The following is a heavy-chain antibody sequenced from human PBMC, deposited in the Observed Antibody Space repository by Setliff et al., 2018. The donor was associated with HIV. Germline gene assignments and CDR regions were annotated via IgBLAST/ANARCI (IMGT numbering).Heavy chain of an antibody. CDR2: IGSGSSLK. CDR1: GFTFSSHS. Sequence: GALRLSCAASGFTFSSHSMDWVRQAPGKGLEWVSYIGSGSSLKSYADSVKGRFTISRDNAKNLLYLDMRSLRVDDTAVYYCARELVGATNPLDYWGQGTVVTSPQ. D-gene: IGHD1-26*01. V-gene: IGHV3-21*05. CDR3: ARELVGATNPLDY. J-gene: IGHJ4*02.